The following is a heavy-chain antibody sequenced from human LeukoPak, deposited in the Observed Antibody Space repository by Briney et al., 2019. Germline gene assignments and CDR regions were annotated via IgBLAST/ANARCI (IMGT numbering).Heavy chain of an antibody. D-gene: IGHD2-15*01. V-gene: IGHV4-39*02. CDR1: GGSISSSSYY. J-gene: IGHJ5*02. CDR2: IYYSGST. Sequence: SETLSLTCTVSGGSISSSSYYWGWIRQPPGKGLEWIGSIYYSGSTYYNPSLKSRVTISVDTSKNQFSLKLSSVTAADTAVYYCARDWDIVVVVAATSPNNWFDPWGQGTLVTVSS. CDR3: ARDWDIVVVVAATSPNNWFDP.